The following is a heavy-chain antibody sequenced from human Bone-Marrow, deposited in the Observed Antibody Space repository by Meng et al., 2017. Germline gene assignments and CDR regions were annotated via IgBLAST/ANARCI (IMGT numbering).Heavy chain of an antibody. CDR1: GGSFSGYY. D-gene: IGHD3-22*01. J-gene: IGHJ4*02. CDR2: INHSGST. Sequence: QVQLQQWGAGLLKPSETLSLTCAVYGGSFSGYYWSWIRQPPGKGLEWIGEINHSGSTNYNPSLKSRVTISVDTSKNQFSLKLSSVTAADTAVYYCARLAYDSSGYWFDYWAREPWSPSPQ. CDR3: ARLAYDSSGYWFDY. V-gene: IGHV4-34*01.